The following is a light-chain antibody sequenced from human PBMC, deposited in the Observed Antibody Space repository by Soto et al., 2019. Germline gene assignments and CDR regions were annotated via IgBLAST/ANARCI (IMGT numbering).Light chain of an antibody. V-gene: IGLV2-14*01. CDR2: EVT. CDR3: SSYTTTSTLL. Sequence: QSALTQPASVSGSPGQSITISCTGTSSDVGGQKYVSWYQQHPGKAPKLLIYEVTYRPSGVSNRFSGSKSGNTASLTISGLQADDEADYYCSSYTTTSTLLFGGGTKLTVL. J-gene: IGLJ2*01. CDR1: SSDVGGQKY.